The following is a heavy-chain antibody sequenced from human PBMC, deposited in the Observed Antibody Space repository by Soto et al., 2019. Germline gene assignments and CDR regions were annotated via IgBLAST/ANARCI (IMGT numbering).Heavy chain of an antibody. CDR3: AAAYCSCGSCYPRPGY. J-gene: IGHJ4*02. CDR2: IVVGSGNT. D-gene: IGHD2-15*01. CDR1: GFTFTISA. V-gene: IGHV1-58*02. Sequence: ASVKVSCKASGFTFTISAMQWVRQARGQRLEWIGWIVVGSGNTNYAQKFQERVTITRDMSTSTAYMELSSLRSEDTAVYYCAAAYCSCGSCYPRPGYWGQGTLVTVSS.